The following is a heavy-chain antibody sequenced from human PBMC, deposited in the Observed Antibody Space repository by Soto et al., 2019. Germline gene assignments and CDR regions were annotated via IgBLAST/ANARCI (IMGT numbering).Heavy chain of an antibody. CDR2: IDYSGST. V-gene: IGHV4-59*01. D-gene: IGHD5-18*01. CDR1: GGSISSYY. J-gene: IGHJ4*02. Sequence: PSETLSLTCTVSGGSISSYYWIWIRHPPGKGLEWIGYIDYSGSTNYNPSLKTRVTISVHTSKHQFSLTLTSVTAADPPGYYCATDRSRWIRSPTFDYWVQGTLGILSS. CDR3: ATDRSRWIRSPTFDY.